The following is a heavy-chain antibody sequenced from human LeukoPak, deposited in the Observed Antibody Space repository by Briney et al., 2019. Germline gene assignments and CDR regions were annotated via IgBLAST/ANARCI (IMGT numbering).Heavy chain of an antibody. CDR2: ISGSGGST. CDR1: GFTFSSYG. CDR3: AKDPYYYDSSGYYAPVPY. Sequence: PGGTLRLSCAASGFTFSSYGMSWVRQAPGKGLEWVSAISGSGGSTYYADSVKGRFTISRDNSKNTLYLQMNSLRAEDTAVYYCAKDPYYYDSSGYYAPVPYWGQGTLVTVSS. V-gene: IGHV3-23*01. D-gene: IGHD3-22*01. J-gene: IGHJ4*02.